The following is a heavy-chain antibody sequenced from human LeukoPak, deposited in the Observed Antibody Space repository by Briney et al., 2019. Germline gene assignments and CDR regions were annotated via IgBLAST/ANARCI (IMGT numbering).Heavy chain of an antibody. CDR2: IASNGGSE. V-gene: IGHV3-30*18. CDR3: AKDLYSSSWSLYYYGMDV. J-gene: IGHJ6*02. D-gene: IGHD6-13*01. Sequence: GGSLRLSCAASGFTFTTYGLHWVRQAPGKGLEWVAAIASNGGSEYYADSVKGRFTISRDNSKNTLYLEMNSLTAEDTAVFYCAKDLYSSSWSLYYYGMDVWGQGTTVTVSS. CDR1: GFTFTTYG.